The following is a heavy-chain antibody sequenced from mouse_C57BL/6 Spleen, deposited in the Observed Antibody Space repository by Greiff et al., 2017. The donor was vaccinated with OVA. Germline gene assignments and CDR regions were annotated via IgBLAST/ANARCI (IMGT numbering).Heavy chain of an antibody. J-gene: IGHJ4*01. V-gene: IGHV14-2*01. CDR2: IDPEDGET. CDR1: GFNIKDYY. Sequence: EVQLQESGAELVKPGASVKLSCTASGFNIKDYYMHWVKQRTEQGLEGIGRIDPEDGETKYAPKFQGKATITADTSSNTAYLQLSSLTSEDTSVYYCASPLTAQATYAMDYWGQGTSVTVSS. D-gene: IGHD3-2*02. CDR3: ASPLTAQATYAMDY.